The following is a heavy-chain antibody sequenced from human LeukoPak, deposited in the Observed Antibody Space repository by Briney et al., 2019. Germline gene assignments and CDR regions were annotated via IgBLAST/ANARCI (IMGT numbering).Heavy chain of an antibody. V-gene: IGHV4-39*07. Sequence: SETLSLTCTVSGGSISSSSHYGGWIRQPPGKGLEWIGTIYYSGSTYYNPSLKSRVTISVDTSKNQFSLKLSSVTAADTAVYYCARDWPYYYDSSGYYTGLDYWGQGTLVTVSS. CDR1: GGSISSSSHY. J-gene: IGHJ4*02. D-gene: IGHD3-22*01. CDR2: IYYSGST. CDR3: ARDWPYYYDSSGYYTGLDY.